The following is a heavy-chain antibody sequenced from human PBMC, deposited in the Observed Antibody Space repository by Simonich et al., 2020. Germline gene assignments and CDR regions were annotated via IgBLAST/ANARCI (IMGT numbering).Heavy chain of an antibody. CDR2: MSAYNGNT. Sequence: QVQLVQSGAEVKKPGASVKVSCKASGYTFTSYGIGWGRQAPGQGLEWMGGMSAYNGNTNYAQKPQGRVTMTTDTSTSTAYMDLRSLRSDDTAVYYCARDQGGRAAAATDYWGQGTLVTVSS. CDR3: ARDQGGRAAAATDY. D-gene: IGHD6-13*01. J-gene: IGHJ4*02. V-gene: IGHV1-18*01. CDR1: GYTFTSYG.